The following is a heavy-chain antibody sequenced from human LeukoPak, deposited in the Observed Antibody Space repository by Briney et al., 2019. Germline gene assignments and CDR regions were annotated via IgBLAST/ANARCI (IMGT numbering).Heavy chain of an antibody. Sequence: GGSLRLSCAASGFTFSSYGMHWVRQAPGKGLEWVAFIRYDGSNKYYADSVKGRFTISRDNSKNTLYLQMNSLRAEDTAVYYCAKELYDFWSGYYTFFDYWGQGTLVTVSS. CDR3: AKELYDFWSGYYTFFDY. V-gene: IGHV3-30*02. CDR2: IRYDGSNK. J-gene: IGHJ4*02. CDR1: GFTFSSYG. D-gene: IGHD3-3*01.